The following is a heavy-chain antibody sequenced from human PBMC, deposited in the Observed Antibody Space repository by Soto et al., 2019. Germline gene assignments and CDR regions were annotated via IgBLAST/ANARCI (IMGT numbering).Heavy chain of an antibody. Sequence: TSETLCHTCTVAGGSISSYDGSWIRQTQGKGLEWIGYIYYSGSTNYNPSLKSRVTISVDTSKNQFSLKLSSVTAADTAVYYCARRGRRDGYNYDNGLLDYWGQGTLLTVSS. CDR3: ARRGRRDGYNYDNGLLDY. V-gene: IGHV4-59*08. CDR1: GGSISSYD. D-gene: IGHD5-12*01. CDR2: IYYSGST. J-gene: IGHJ4*02.